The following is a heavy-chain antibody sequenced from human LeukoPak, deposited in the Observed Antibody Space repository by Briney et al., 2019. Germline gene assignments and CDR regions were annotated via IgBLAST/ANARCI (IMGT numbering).Heavy chain of an antibody. CDR3: ARAGSRYGDYGALDY. J-gene: IGHJ4*02. Sequence: ASVKVSCKASGYTFSRYGVTWARQAPGQGLEWMGWISAYNGNTNYAQKLQGRLTMTTDTSTSTAYMELRSLRSDDTAVYYCARAGSRYGDYGALDYWGQGTLVTVSS. CDR1: GYTFSRYG. D-gene: IGHD4-17*01. CDR2: ISAYNGNT. V-gene: IGHV1-18*01.